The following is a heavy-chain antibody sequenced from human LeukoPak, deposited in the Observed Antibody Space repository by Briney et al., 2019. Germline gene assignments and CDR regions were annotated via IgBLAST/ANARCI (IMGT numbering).Heavy chain of an antibody. V-gene: IGHV3-30*04. CDR3: ARDPYGDYSGLVYYYYYMDV. Sequence: GGSLRLSCAASGFTFSSYAMHWVRQAPGKGLEWVAVISYDGSNKYYADSVKGRFTISRDNSKNTLYLQMNSLRAEDTAVYYCARDPYGDYSGLVYYYYYMDVWGKGTTVTVSS. CDR1: GFTFSSYA. J-gene: IGHJ6*03. CDR2: ISYDGSNK. D-gene: IGHD4-17*01.